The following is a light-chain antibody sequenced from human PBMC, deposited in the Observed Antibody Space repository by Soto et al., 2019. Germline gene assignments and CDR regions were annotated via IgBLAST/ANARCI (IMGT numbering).Light chain of an antibody. CDR2: GAS. V-gene: IGKV3-15*01. Sequence: ELVMTQSPATLSVSPGERATLSCRASQNVNSNLAWYQQKPGQAPRLLIYGASTRATGIPARFSGGGSGTEFTLTISSLQSEDFATYYCQQYNNWPPWTFGQGTKVDIK. CDR3: QQYNNWPPWT. J-gene: IGKJ1*01. CDR1: QNVNSN.